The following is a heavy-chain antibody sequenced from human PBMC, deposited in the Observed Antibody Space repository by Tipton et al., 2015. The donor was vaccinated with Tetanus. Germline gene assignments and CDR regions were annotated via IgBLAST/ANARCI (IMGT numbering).Heavy chain of an antibody. V-gene: IGHV4-34*01. D-gene: IGHD5-18*01. J-gene: IGHJ2*01. Sequence: TLSLTCAVYGGSFSAYYWSWIRQSPGKGLEWIGEINHSGSTTYSPSFKSRVTISVDTPKNQFSLKLTSLTVADTAVYYCARGGSYSYGPRGFDLWGRGPLVAVS. CDR3: ARGGSYSYGPRGFDL. CDR1: GGSFSAYY. CDR2: INHSGST.